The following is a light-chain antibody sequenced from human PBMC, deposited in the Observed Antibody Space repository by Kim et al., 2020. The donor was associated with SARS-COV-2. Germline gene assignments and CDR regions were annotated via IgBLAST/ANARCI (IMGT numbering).Light chain of an antibody. Sequence: GQSVTISCTGTSSDVGGYNYVSWYQQHPGKAPKLIIYAVSKRPSGVPDRFSGSKSGNTASLTVSGLQAEDEADYYCSSYAGTTYYAFGTGTKVTVL. J-gene: IGLJ1*01. V-gene: IGLV2-8*01. CDR3: SSYAGTTYYA. CDR2: AVS. CDR1: SSDVGGYNY.